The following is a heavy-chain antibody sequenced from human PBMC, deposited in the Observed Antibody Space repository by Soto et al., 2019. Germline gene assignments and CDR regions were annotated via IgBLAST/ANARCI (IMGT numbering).Heavy chain of an antibody. D-gene: IGHD3-3*01. Sequence: SVKVSCTASGGTFSIYAISWVLQAPGQGLEWMGGIIPIFGTANYAQKFQGRVTITADESTSTAYMELSSLRSEDTAVYYCAKSSNPLEWLLSPRMDVWGKGTTVTV. CDR2: IIPIFGTA. CDR1: GGTFSIYA. J-gene: IGHJ6*04. V-gene: IGHV1-69*13. CDR3: AKSSNPLEWLLSPRMDV.